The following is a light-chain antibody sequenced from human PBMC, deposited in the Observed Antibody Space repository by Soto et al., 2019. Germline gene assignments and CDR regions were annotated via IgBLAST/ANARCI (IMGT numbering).Light chain of an antibody. V-gene: IGKV1-5*01. CDR1: QSISSW. J-gene: IGKJ1*01. Sequence: DLQMTQSPSTLTASGGARVTITCRASQSISSWVAWYQQINGKTRKLLIYDAPSLESGVPSRFRANESGTEFTIDLRSLQPDDGAPYAAQQYNSYTWTFGRGTKVEIK. CDR2: DAP. CDR3: QQYNSYTWT.